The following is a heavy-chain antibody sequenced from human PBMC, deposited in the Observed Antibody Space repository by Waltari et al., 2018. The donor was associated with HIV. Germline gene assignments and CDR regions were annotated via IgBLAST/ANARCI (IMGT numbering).Heavy chain of an antibody. J-gene: IGHJ6*02. CDR2: MNPNSGNT. CDR3: ARNSSGKGNRYFYYGLDV. D-gene: IGHD3-22*01. CDR1: GYTFINFD. Sequence: QVHLVQSGPEVKRPGASVKISCKAYGYTFINFDVNWVRQAAGQGPEWLGWMNPNSGNTASTYIFEDRVTRTRDGSTDTAYMEMSGLTPEDTAIYYCARNSSGKGNRYFYYGLDVWGQGTPVTV. V-gene: IGHV1-8*02.